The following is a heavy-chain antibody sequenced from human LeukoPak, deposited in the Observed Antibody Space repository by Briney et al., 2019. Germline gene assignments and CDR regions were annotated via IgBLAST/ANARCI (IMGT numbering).Heavy chain of an antibody. D-gene: IGHD4-17*01. CDR3: AKLGVTTSQTSNWFDP. V-gene: IGHV3-23*01. CDR1: GFTFSSYG. CDR2: TSGSGGST. J-gene: IGHJ5*02. Sequence: GGTLRLSCAASGFTFSSYGMSWVRQAPGKGLEWVSATSGSGGSTYYADSVKGRFTISRDNSKNTLYLQMNSLRAEDTAVYYCAKLGVTTSQTSNWFDPWGQGTLVTVSS.